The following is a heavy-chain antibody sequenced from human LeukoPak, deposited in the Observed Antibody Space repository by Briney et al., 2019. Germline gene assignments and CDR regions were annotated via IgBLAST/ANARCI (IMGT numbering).Heavy chain of an antibody. CDR1: GYTFTSYY. CDR2: INPSGGST. V-gene: IGHV1-46*01. J-gene: IGHJ6*02. Sequence: ASVKVSCKASGYTFTSYYMHWVRQAPGQGLEWMGIINPSGGSTSYAQKFQGRVTMTRDTSTSTVYMELSSLRSQDTAVYYCARDYYGSGVGFYYGMDVWGQGTTVTVSS. D-gene: IGHD3-10*01. CDR3: ARDYYGSGVGFYYGMDV.